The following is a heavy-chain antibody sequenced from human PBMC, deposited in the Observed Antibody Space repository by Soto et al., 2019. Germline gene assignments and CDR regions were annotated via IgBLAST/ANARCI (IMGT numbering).Heavy chain of an antibody. Sequence: SVKVSCKASGGTFSSYAISWVRQAPGQGLEWMGGIIPIFGTANYAQKFQGRVTITADESTSTAYMELSSLRSEDTAVYYCARDKEYSYGYGYFDYWGQGTLVTVSS. CDR2: IIPIFGTA. V-gene: IGHV1-69*13. J-gene: IGHJ4*02. D-gene: IGHD5-18*01. CDR1: GGTFSSYA. CDR3: ARDKEYSYGYGYFDY.